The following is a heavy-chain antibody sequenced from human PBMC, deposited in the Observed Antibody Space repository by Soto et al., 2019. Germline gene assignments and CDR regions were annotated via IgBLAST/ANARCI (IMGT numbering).Heavy chain of an antibody. CDR1: GGSISSGDYY. Sequence: QVQLQESGPGLVKPSQTLSLTCTVSGGSISSGDYYWNWIRQPPGKGLEWIGYIYYSGSTYYNPSLKSRVTISVDTSKNQFALKLSSVTAADTAVYYCARDLDGDYSNYFDYWGQGTLVTVSS. CDR3: ARDLDGDYSNYFDY. D-gene: IGHD4-17*01. CDR2: IYYSGST. V-gene: IGHV4-30-4*01. J-gene: IGHJ4*02.